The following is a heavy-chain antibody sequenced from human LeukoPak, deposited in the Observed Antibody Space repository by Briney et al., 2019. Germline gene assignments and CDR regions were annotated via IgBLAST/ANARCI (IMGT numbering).Heavy chain of an antibody. CDR2: FYLRGSS. V-gene: IGHV4-59*11. CDR1: GGSISSHY. J-gene: IGHJ3*01. D-gene: IGHD3-10*01. Sequence: PSETLSLTCTVSGGSISSHYWTWIRQPPGRGLEWMGYFYLRGSSNYNPSLKTRVTISADKPNNKFFLPLISRPGADTAAYYFGREGVYYASGFRDGFDVWGQGTLVTVSS. CDR3: GREGVYYASGFRDGFDV.